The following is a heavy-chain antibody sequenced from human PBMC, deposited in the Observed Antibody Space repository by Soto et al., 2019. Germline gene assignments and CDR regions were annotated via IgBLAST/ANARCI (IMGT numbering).Heavy chain of an antibody. Sequence: QVQLVESGGGVVQPGRSVRLSCAASGFPFSNFGMHWVRQVPGKGLEWVAIIWYDGSNKYYVDSVKGRFTISRDNSKNTLYLEMNSLRAEDTAVYYCARDGAVVTTPDYFFDYWGQGTLVTVSS. CDR3: ARDGAVVTTPDYFFDY. D-gene: IGHD3-22*01. CDR1: GFPFSNFG. CDR2: IWYDGSNK. V-gene: IGHV3-33*01. J-gene: IGHJ4*02.